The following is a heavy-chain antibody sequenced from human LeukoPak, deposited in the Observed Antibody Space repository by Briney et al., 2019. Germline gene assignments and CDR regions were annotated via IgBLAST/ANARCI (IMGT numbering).Heavy chain of an antibody. CDR3: ARDWRDSSGKFPNDAFDI. CDR2: ISSSGSYI. J-gene: IGHJ3*02. V-gene: IGHV3-21*06. Sequence: KTGGSLRLSCAASRFTFSSYSMNWVRQAPGKGLEWVSSISSSGSYIYHADSVKGRFTISRDNARNSLYLQMNSLRAEDTAVYYCARDWRDSSGKFPNDAFDIWGQGTMVTVSS. D-gene: IGHD3-22*01. CDR1: RFTFSSYS.